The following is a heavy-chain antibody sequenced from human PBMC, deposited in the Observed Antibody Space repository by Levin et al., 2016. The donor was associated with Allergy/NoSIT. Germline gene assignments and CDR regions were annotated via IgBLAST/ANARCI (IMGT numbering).Heavy chain of an antibody. Sequence: WIRQPPGKGLEWVAVIWYDGSNKYYADSVKGRFAISRDNSKNTLYLQMNSLRAEDTAVYYCAKDKGSAYCSSTSCYVNYWGQGTLVTVSS. J-gene: IGHJ4*02. CDR2: IWYDGSNK. D-gene: IGHD2-2*01. CDR3: AKDKGSAYCSSTSCYVNY. V-gene: IGHV3-33*06.